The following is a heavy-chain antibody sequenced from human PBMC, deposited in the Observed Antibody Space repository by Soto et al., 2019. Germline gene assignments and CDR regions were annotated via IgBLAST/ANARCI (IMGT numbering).Heavy chain of an antibody. J-gene: IGHJ4*02. CDR3: AEESYYYDSSGYQAH. V-gene: IGHV3-23*01. CDR1: VFPFSSYA. Sequence: GGSLRLSCAAAVFPFSSYAMSWVRQAPRKGLEWVSAISGSGGSTYYADSVKGRFTISRDNSKNTLYLQMNSLRAEDTAVYYCAEESYYYDSSGYQAHWGQGTLVTVSS. D-gene: IGHD3-22*01. CDR2: ISGSGGST.